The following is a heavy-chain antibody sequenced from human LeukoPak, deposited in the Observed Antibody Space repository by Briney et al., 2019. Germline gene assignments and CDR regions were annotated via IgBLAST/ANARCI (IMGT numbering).Heavy chain of an antibody. Sequence: ASVKVSCKASGYTFTGYYMHWVRQAPGQGLEWMGCINPNSGGTNYAQKFQGRVTMTRDTSISTAYMELSRLRSDDTAVYYCARDGDYYGSGSFPVGYYGMDVWGQGTTVTVSS. CDR2: INPNSGGT. J-gene: IGHJ6*02. CDR1: GYTFTGYY. CDR3: ARDGDYYGSGSFPVGYYGMDV. V-gene: IGHV1-2*02. D-gene: IGHD3-10*01.